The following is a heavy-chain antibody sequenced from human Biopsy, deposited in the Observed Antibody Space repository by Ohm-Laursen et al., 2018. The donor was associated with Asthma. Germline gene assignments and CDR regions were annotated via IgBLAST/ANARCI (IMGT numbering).Heavy chain of an antibody. V-gene: IGHV1-3*01. Sequence: SVKVSCNASGYTFISYAIHWVRQAPGQRLEWMGWINAGNGNTKYSQKFQGRVTITRDTSASTAYMELSSLRSEDTAVYYCARTYYDFLTGQAIDAFAIWGQGTMVTVSS. D-gene: IGHD3-9*01. CDR2: INAGNGNT. J-gene: IGHJ3*02. CDR1: GYTFISYA. CDR3: ARTYYDFLTGQAIDAFAI.